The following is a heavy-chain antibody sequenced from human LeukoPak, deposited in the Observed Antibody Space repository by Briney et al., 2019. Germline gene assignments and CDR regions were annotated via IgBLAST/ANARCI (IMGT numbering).Heavy chain of an antibody. CDR2: INPDDKSA. D-gene: IGHD2/OR15-2a*01. Sequence: PGGSLRLSCAASGFTFSKYWLHWLRQAPGKGLVWVSRINPDDKSASYADSVKGRFTIARDDARKTLYLQMSSLRAEDTAVYYCLTIVETTFDAFDIWGQGTMVTVSS. V-gene: IGHV3-74*01. J-gene: IGHJ3*02. CDR1: GFTFSKYW. CDR3: LTIVETTFDAFDI.